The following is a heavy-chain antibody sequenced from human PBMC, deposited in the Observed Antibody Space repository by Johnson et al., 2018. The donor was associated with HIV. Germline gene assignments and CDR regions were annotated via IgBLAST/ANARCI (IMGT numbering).Heavy chain of an antibody. CDR1: GFTFSSYA. D-gene: IGHD6-19*01. Sequence: AQLVESGGGLVKPGGSLRLSCAASGFTFSSYAMSWVRQAPGKGLEWVSAISDSGGSTNYADSVKGRFTISRDNSKNTLYLQMNSLRVEDTAVYYCARDREYGLAWGWALDIWGQGTMVTMSS. J-gene: IGHJ3*02. CDR3: ARDREYGLAWGWALDI. V-gene: IGHV3-23*04. CDR2: ISDSGGST.